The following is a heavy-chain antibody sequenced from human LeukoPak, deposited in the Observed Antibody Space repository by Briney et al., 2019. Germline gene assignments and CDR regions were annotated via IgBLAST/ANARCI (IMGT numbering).Heavy chain of an antibody. Sequence: GGSLRLSCAASGLTFDDYAMHWVRQAPGKGLEWVSGISWNSGSIGYADSVKGRFTISRDNAKNSLYLQMNSLRAEDTAVYYCARRYFDYWGQGTLVTVSS. V-gene: IGHV3-9*01. CDR1: GLTFDDYA. CDR3: ARRYFDY. CDR2: ISWNSGSI. J-gene: IGHJ4*02.